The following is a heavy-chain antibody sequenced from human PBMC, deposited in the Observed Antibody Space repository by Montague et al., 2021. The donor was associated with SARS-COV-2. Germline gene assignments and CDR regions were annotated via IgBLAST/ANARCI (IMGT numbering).Heavy chain of an antibody. CDR2: IYYSGST. V-gene: IGHV4-59*01. J-gene: IGHJ4*02. CDR1: GGSISRYY. CDR3: ARGREGYFQRSALSDY. D-gene: IGHD2/OR15-2a*01. Sequence: SETLSLTCTVSGGSISRYYWTWIRQPPEKGLEWIGYIYYSGSTNYNPSLQSRVTISVDTSKNQFSLKLTSVTAADTAVYYCARGREGYFQRSALSDYWGKGTRVTVSS.